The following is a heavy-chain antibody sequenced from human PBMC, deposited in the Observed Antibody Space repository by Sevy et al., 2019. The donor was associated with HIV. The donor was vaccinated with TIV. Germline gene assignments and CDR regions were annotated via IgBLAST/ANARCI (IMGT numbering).Heavy chain of an antibody. J-gene: IGHJ4*02. CDR2: ISYIGST. Sequence: SETLSLTCTVSGGSVSSGNSHWSWIRQPPGKGLEWIGYISYIGSTNYNPSLKSRVTISVDTSKNQLSLRLSSLTAADTAIYYCVRDRIAAAGGYFDYWGQGTLVTVSS. CDR3: VRDRIAAAGGYFDY. V-gene: IGHV4-61*01. D-gene: IGHD6-13*01. CDR1: GGSVSSGNSH.